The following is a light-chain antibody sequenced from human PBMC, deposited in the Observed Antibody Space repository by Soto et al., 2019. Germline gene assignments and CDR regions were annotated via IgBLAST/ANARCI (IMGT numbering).Light chain of an antibody. CDR3: HHRRKWWT. Sequence: IQLTQSPSTLPASSGDRATITCRASQSISNWLAWYQQKPGTAPKVLIYHASNLQSGVPSRFSGSGSGTDFTLTISSLEPEDFAVYYCHHRRKWWTLGQGTKVDI. CDR1: QSISNW. J-gene: IGKJ1*01. V-gene: IGKV1-5*01. CDR2: HAS.